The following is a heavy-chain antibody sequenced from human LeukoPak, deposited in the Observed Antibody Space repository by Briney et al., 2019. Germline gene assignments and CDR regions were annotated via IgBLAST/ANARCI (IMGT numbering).Heavy chain of an antibody. Sequence: GGSLRLSCAVSGFTFSTSWMSWVRQVPGKGLEWVAKIKQDGSETQYVDSVKGRFTISRDNAKNSLNLQMSSLRAEDTAVYYCARGAWTPDYWGQGTLVTVSS. CDR2: IKQDGSET. J-gene: IGHJ4*02. CDR1: GFTFSTSW. V-gene: IGHV3-7*03. D-gene: IGHD3/OR15-3a*01. CDR3: ARGAWTPDY.